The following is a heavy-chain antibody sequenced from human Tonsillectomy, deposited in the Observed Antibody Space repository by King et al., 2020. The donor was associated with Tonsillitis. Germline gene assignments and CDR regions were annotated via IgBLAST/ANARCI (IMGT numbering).Heavy chain of an antibody. CDR1: GGSISSYY. V-gene: IGHV4-59*01. CDR2: IYYSGST. Sequence: VQLQESGPGLVKPSETLSLTCTVSGGSISSYYWSWIRQPPGKGLEWIGYIYYSGSTNYNPSLKSRVTISVDTSKNQFSLKLSSVTAADTAVYYCARARRGRSFGYWGQGTLVTVSP. D-gene: IGHD3-10*01. J-gene: IGHJ4*02. CDR3: ARARRGRSFGY.